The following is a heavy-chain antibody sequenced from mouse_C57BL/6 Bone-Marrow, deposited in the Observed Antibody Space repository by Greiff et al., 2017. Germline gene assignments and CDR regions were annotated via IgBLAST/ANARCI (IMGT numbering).Heavy chain of an antibody. Sequence: EVHLVESGGDLVKPGGSLKLSCAASEFTFSSYGMSWVRQTPDKRLEWVATISSGGSYTYYPDSVKGRFTISRDNAKNTLYLQMSSLKSEDTAMYYCARLGTTVGLDVWGTGTTVTVSS. J-gene: IGHJ1*03. D-gene: IGHD1-1*01. CDR1: EFTFSSYG. V-gene: IGHV5-6*01. CDR3: ARLGTTVGLDV. CDR2: ISSGGSYT.